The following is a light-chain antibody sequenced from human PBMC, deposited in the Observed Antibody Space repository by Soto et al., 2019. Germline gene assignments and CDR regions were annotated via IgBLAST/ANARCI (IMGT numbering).Light chain of an antibody. CDR1: QSVGSSY. Sequence: EIVLTQSPGTLSLSPGERATLSCRASQSVGSSYLAWYQQKPGQAPRLFIYGASSRATGIPDRFSGSGSGTDFTLTISRLEPEDFAVYYCQHYANWPLTFGGGTKVESK. V-gene: IGKV3-20*01. CDR2: GAS. J-gene: IGKJ4*01. CDR3: QHYANWPLT.